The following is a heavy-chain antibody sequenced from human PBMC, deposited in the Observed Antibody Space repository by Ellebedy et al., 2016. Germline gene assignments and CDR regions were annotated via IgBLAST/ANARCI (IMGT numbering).Heavy chain of an antibody. V-gene: IGHV5-51*01. CDR3: ARRPVYGSGSLNWFDP. J-gene: IGHJ5*02. D-gene: IGHD3-10*01. Sequence: GESLKISCKGSGYSFTSYWIGWVRQMPGKGLEWMGIIYPGDSDTRYSPSFQGQVTISADKSISTAYLQWSSLKASDTAMYYCARRPVYGSGSLNWFDPWGQGTLVTVSS. CDR1: GYSFTSYW. CDR2: IYPGDSDT.